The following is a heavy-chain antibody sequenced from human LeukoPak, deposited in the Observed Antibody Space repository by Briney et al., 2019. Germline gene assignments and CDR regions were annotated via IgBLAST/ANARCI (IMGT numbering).Heavy chain of an antibody. CDR3: ARDRTSLSDPIVHDY. D-gene: IGHD2/OR15-2a*01. J-gene: IGHJ4*02. CDR2: LSTYNGNT. CDR1: GYTFTRYG. V-gene: IGHV1-18*01. Sequence: ASVKVSCKASGYTFTRYGLSWVRQAPGQGLEWMGWLSTYNGNTDYAQKFQGRVTMTTDTSTSTAYMELRSLRSDDTAVYYCARDRTSLSDPIVHDYWGQGTLVTVSS.